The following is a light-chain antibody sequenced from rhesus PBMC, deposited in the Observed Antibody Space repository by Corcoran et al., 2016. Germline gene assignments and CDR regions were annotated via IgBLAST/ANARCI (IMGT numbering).Light chain of an antibody. CDR2: EVS. CDR1: QSPLHSGGKTF. J-gene: IGKJ2*01. Sequence: DIVMTQTPLSLPVTPGEPASISCRSSQSPLHSGGKTFLDWYLQKPGHSPLCLLYEVSNRASGVPDRFRGRGSGTEFTLKISRVEAEDVGVYYCMQGIQLPYTFGHGPKWRSN. CDR3: MQGIQLPYT. V-gene: IGKV2-90*01.